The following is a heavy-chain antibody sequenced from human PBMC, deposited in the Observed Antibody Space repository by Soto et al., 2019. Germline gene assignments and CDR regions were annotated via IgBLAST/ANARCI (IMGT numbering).Heavy chain of an antibody. D-gene: IGHD4-17*01. J-gene: IGHJ4*02. CDR1: GDSISSYY. CDR3: ARHNYGDYVLDY. Sequence: QVQLQESGPGLVKPSETLSLTCTVSGDSISSYYWRWIRQPPGKGLEWIGYIYYSGSTNYNPSHGSRVTISVETSKNQYSQKLSSGTAADTAVYYCARHNYGDYVLDYWGQGTLVTVSS. V-gene: IGHV4-59*08. CDR2: IYYSGST.